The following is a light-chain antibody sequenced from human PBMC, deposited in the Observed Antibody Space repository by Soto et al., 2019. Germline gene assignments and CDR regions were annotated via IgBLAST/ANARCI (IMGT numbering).Light chain of an antibody. Sequence: DIQMTQSPSYVSASVEDRVTITCRASQGISRWLAWYQQKPGKAPKLLIYAASSLQSGVPSRFSGSGSGTCFTLTISSLQPEDFATYSCQQANSSPFTFGPGTKVDI. CDR2: AAS. CDR1: QGISRW. CDR3: QQANSSPFT. V-gene: IGKV1-12*01. J-gene: IGKJ3*01.